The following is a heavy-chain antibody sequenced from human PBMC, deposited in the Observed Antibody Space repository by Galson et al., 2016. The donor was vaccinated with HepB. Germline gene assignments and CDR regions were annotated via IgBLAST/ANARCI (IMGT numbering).Heavy chain of an antibody. CDR1: GDSISRSSHY. V-gene: IGHV4-39*01. CDR2: VSYFGSP. CDR3: ARLSGIAVATGAVEYDWFDP. J-gene: IGHJ5*02. D-gene: IGHD3-3*01. Sequence: LSLTCTVSGDSISRSSHYWGWIRQPPGRGLEWLGSVSYFGSPYYNPSLKSRVTISIDTSKNQFSLKLNSVTATDTARYYCARLSGIAVATGAVEYDWFDPWGHGTLVTVPP.